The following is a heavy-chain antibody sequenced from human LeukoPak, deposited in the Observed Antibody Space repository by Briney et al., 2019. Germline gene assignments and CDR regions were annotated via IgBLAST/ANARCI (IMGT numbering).Heavy chain of an antibody. D-gene: IGHD4-17*01. CDR1: GFTFSSYA. V-gene: IGHV3-23*01. Sequence: PGGSLRLSCAASGFTFSSYAMSWVRQAPGKGLEWVSAISGSGGSTYYADSVKGRFTISRDNSKNTLYLQMKSLRAEETAVYYCAKDQAVTTSGAFDIWGQGTMVTVSS. J-gene: IGHJ3*02. CDR3: AKDQAVTTSGAFDI. CDR2: ISGSGGST.